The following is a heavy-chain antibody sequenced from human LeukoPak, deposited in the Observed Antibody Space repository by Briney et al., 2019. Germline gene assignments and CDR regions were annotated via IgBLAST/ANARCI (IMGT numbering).Heavy chain of an antibody. V-gene: IGHV3-30*02. CDR2: IRSDAGQK. Sequence: PGGSLRLSCEVSGFTFGNYGMHWVRQAPGKGLEWVAFIRSDAGQKSYGDSVKGRFTISRDNSKNRLFLEMASLRPDDTATYYCAKDSVPTSAWLSDSWGQGTLVAVSS. CDR3: AKDSVPTSAWLSDS. CDR1: GFTFGNYG. D-gene: IGHD3-22*01. J-gene: IGHJ4*02.